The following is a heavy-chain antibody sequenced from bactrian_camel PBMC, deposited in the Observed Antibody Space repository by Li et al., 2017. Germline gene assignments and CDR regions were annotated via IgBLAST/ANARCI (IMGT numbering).Heavy chain of an antibody. Sequence: HVQLVESGGGSVQAGGSLRLSCAAREHTYSGYHMGWLRQLPGKEREGVACTGSDGPTTYADSVKGRFTLSQDNAKKTLYLQMNSLKPDDTASYYCAADYRCEVVDGVSLVRHFRYAGQGTQVTVS. CDR1: EHTYSGYH. V-gene: IGHV3S57*01. CDR2: TGSDGPT. J-gene: IGHJ4*01. D-gene: IGHD6*01.